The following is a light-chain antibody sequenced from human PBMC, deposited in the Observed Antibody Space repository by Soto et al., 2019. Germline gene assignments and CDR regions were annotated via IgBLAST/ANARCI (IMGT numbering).Light chain of an antibody. CDR2: DVS. V-gene: IGLV2-14*01. Sequence: QSALTQPASVSGSPEQSITISCTGTSSDVGGYNYVSWYQEHPGKAPKLMIYDVSNRPSGVSNRFSGSKSGNTASLTISGLQAEDEGDYYCSSFTSSTTPVFGGGTPLTVL. J-gene: IGLJ7*01. CDR1: SSDVGGYNY. CDR3: SSFTSSTTPV.